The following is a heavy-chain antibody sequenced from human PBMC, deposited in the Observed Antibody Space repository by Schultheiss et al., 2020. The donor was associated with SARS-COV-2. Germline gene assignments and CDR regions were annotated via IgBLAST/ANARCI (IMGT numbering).Heavy chain of an antibody. CDR2: IYYSGST. CDR3: ARDRAYCSGGKCYSGGYFDL. D-gene: IGHD2-15*01. J-gene: IGHJ2*01. Sequence: SETLSLTCTVSGGSISSSSYYWGWIRQPPGKGLEWIGSIYYSGSTYYNPSLKSRVTISVDTSKNQFSLKLSSVTAADTAVYYCARDRAYCSGGKCYSGGYFDLWGRGTLVTVSS. V-gene: IGHV4-39*02. CDR1: GGSISSSSYY.